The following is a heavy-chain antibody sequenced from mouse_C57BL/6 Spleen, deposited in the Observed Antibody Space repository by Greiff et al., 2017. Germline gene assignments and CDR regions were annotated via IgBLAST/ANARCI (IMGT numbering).Heavy chain of an antibody. CDR3: ARPSSYYGSSSGWFAY. Sequence: QVQLQQSGPELVKPGASVKISCKASGYAFSSSWMNWVKQRPGKGLEWIGRIYPGDGDTNYNGKFKGKATLTADKSSSTAYMQLSSLTSEDSAVSFCARPSSYYGSSSGWFAYWGQGTLVTVSA. CDR1: GYAFSSSW. V-gene: IGHV1-82*01. D-gene: IGHD1-1*01. J-gene: IGHJ3*01. CDR2: IYPGDGDT.